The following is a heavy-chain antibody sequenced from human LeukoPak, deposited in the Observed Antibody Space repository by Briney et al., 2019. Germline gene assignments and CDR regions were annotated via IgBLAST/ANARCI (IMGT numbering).Heavy chain of an antibody. CDR3: ASYCSSTSCYDMDV. CDR2: INHSGST. J-gene: IGHJ6*03. D-gene: IGHD2-2*01. CDR1: GVSFSGYY. V-gene: IGHV4-34*01. Sequence: SETLSLTSAVYGVSFSGYYWSWIPQPPGKGLEWIGEINHSGSTNYNPSLKSRVTISEDTSKNHFFLKLSSVTAADTAVYYCASYCSSTSCYDMDVWGKGTTVTVSS.